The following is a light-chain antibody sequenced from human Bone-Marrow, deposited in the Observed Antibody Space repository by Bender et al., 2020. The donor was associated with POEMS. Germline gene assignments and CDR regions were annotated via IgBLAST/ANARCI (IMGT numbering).Light chain of an antibody. CDR1: SSDVGGYNS. V-gene: IGLV2-14*03. CDR2: DVT. CDR3: SSYTRRKTVV. Sequence: QSALTQPASVSGAPGQSITISCTGTSSDVGGYNSVSWYQHYPGRAPQFIIYDVTNRPSGISNRFSGSKSDSTASLTISGLQAEDEADYYCSSYTRRKTVVFGGGTQLTVL. J-gene: IGLJ2*01.